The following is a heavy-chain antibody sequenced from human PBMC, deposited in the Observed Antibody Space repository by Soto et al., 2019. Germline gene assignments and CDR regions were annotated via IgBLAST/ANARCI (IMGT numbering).Heavy chain of an antibody. D-gene: IGHD3-16*01. CDR3: ASLRGGAFDI. CDR1: GFTVSSNY. V-gene: IGHV3-53*01. Sequence: RRLSCAASGFTVSSNYMSWVRQAPGKGLEWVSVIYSGGSTYYADSVKGRFTISRDNSKNTLYLQMNSLRAEDTAVYYCASLRGGAFDIWGQGTMLTVSS. J-gene: IGHJ3*02. CDR2: IYSGGST.